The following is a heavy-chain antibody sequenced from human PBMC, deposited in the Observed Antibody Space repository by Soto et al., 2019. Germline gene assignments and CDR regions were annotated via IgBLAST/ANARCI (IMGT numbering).Heavy chain of an antibody. CDR2: ISYDGSDK. D-gene: IGHD2-15*01. Sequence: GGSLRLSCAASGFTFSDYAMHWVRQAPGKGPEWVAVISYDGSDKYYADSVKGRFSISRDGSKNTLYLQMDSLRIEDTAVYYCAKRGGFVVATTNYFDYWGHGTLVTVSS. CDR3: AKRGGFVVATTNYFDY. V-gene: IGHV3-30*18. J-gene: IGHJ4*01. CDR1: GFTFSDYA.